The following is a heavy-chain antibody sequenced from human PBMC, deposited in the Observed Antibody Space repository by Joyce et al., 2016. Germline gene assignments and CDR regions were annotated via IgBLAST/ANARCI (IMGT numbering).Heavy chain of an antibody. CDR3: ASREEFGSAWFRYFDL. V-gene: IGHV3-53*01. D-gene: IGHD6-19*01. CDR1: GFTVSSDY. CDR2: VYRGGST. Sequence: EVQLEESGGGFIQPGGSLRLSCAASGFTVSSDYMAWFRQAPGKGLEGVSLVYRGGSTYYAESVQGRFTVSGDSSRNTLNLQMNSLRADDTAVYYCASREEFGSAWFRYFDLWGRGTLVTVSS. J-gene: IGHJ2*01.